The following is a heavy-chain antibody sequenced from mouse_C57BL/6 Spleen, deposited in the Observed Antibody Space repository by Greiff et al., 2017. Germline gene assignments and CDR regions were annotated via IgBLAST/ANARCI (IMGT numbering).Heavy chain of an antibody. Sequence: EVMLVESGGDLVKPGGSLKLSCAASGFTFSSYGMSWVRQTPDKRLEWVATISSGGSYTYYPDSVKGRFTISRDNAKNTLYLQMSSLKSEDTAMYYCARELRLPFYAMDYWGQGTSVTVSS. V-gene: IGHV5-6*01. CDR2: ISSGGSYT. CDR1: GFTFSSYG. D-gene: IGHD5-5*01. CDR3: ARELRLPFYAMDY. J-gene: IGHJ4*01.